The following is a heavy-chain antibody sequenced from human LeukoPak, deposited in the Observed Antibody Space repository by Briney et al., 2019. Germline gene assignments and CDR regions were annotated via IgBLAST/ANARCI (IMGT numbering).Heavy chain of an antibody. V-gene: IGHV3-48*02. CDR2: ISSSSSTI. CDR1: GFTFSSYS. Sequence: GGSLRLSCAASGFTFSSYSMTWVRQAPGKGLEWVSYISSSSSTIYYADSVKGRSTISRDNAKNSLYLQMNSLRDEDTAVYYCARLGYYDFWSGYSDAFDIWGQGTMVTVSS. CDR3: ARLGYYDFWSGYSDAFDI. J-gene: IGHJ3*02. D-gene: IGHD3-3*01.